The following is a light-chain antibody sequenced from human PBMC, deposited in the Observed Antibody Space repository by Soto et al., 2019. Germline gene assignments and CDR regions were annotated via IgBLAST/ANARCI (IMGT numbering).Light chain of an antibody. Sequence: QSALTQPASVSGSPGQSITISCTGTSSHVGGYNYVSWYQQHPGKAPKLMIYEVSNRPSGVSNRFSGSKSGNTAFLTISGLQAEDEADYYCSSYTSSSTLYVFGTGTKVTVL. V-gene: IGLV2-14*01. CDR3: SSYTSSSTLYV. J-gene: IGLJ1*01. CDR1: SSHVGGYNY. CDR2: EVS.